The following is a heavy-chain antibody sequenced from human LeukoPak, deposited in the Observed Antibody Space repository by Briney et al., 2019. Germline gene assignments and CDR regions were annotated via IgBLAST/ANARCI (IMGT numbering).Heavy chain of an antibody. D-gene: IGHD6-13*01. CDR2: IYHSGST. J-gene: IGHJ6*03. CDR1: GYSISSGYY. V-gene: IGHV4-38-2*02. CDR3: ARVGSWPYYYYMDV. Sequence: PSGTLSLTCTVSGYSISSGYYWGWIRQPPGKGLEWIGSIYHSGSTYYNPSLKSRVTISVDTSKNQFSLKLSSVTAADTAVYYCARVGSWPYYYYMDVWGKGTTVTVSS.